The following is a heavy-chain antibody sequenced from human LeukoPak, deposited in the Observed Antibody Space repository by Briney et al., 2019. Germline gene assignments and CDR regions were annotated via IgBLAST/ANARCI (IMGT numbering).Heavy chain of an antibody. CDR1: GGSISSYY. D-gene: IGHD3-3*01. CDR3: ARHGDFRDTDAFDI. Sequence: SETLSLTCTVSGGSISSYYWSWIRLPPGKGLEWIAYIYYSGGTNYNPSLKSRVTISVDTSKNQFSLRLSSVTAADTAVYYCARHGDFRDTDAFDIWGQGTMVTVSS. V-gene: IGHV4-59*08. CDR2: IYYSGGT. J-gene: IGHJ3*02.